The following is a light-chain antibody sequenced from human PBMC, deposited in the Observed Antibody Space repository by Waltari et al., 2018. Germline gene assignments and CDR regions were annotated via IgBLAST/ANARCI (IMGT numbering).Light chain of an antibody. CDR1: SSDVGGYNY. CDR3: CSYAGSYTFGGYV. CDR2: DVS. V-gene: IGLV2-11*01. J-gene: IGLJ1*01. Sequence: QSALTQPRSVSGSPGQSVPISCTGTSSDVGGYNYVSWYQQHPGKAPKLMIYDVSKRPSGVPDRFSGSKSGNTASLTISGLQAEDEADYYCCSYAGSYTFGGYVFGTGTKVTVL.